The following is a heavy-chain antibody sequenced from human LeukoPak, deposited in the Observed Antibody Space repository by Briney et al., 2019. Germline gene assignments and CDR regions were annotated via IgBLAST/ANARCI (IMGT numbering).Heavy chain of an antibody. J-gene: IGHJ6*03. Sequence: SETLSLTCTVSGGSINTYYGAWIRQTPGKGLEWMGHIHYSGSATYNPSLKSRVTMSVDTSKNQFSLKLSSVTAADTAVYYCARDRYDFWSGYSASYYMDVWGKGTTVAVSS. CDR3: ARDRYDFWSGYSASYYMDV. D-gene: IGHD3-3*01. V-gene: IGHV4-59*12. CDR2: IHYSGSA. CDR1: GGSINTYY.